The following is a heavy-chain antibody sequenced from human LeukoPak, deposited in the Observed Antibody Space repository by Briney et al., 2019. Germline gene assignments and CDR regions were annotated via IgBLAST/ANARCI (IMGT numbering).Heavy chain of an antibody. CDR2: IWYDGSNK. CDR1: GFTFSSYG. CDR3: TRHDYGDSFGAFDI. J-gene: IGHJ3*02. Sequence: PGGSLRLSCAASGFTFSSYGMHWVRQAPGKGLEWVAVIWYDGSNKYYADSVKGRFTISRDNSKNTLYLQMNSLRAEDTAVYYCTRHDYGDSFGAFDIWGQGTMVTVSS. V-gene: IGHV3-33*01. D-gene: IGHD4-17*01.